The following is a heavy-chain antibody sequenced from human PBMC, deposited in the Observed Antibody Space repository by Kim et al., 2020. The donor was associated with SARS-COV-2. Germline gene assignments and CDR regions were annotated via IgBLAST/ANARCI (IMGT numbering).Heavy chain of an antibody. CDR2: INHSGST. Sequence: SETLSLTCAVYGGSFSGYYWSWIRQPPGKGLEWIGEINHSGSTNYNPSLKSRVTISVDTSKNQFSLKLSSVTAADTAVYYCARVNERFDTLKRNYYDSSGYLDYWGQGTLVTVSS. CDR3: ARVNERFDTLKRNYYDSSGYLDY. J-gene: IGHJ4*02. D-gene: IGHD3-22*01. V-gene: IGHV4-34*01. CDR1: GGSFSGYY.